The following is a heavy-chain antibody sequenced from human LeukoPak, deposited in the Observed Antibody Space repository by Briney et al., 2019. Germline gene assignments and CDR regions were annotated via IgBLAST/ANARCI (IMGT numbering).Heavy chain of an antibody. Sequence: GGSLRLSCAASGLTFSSYSMNWVRQAPGKGLEWVSSISSSSSYIYYADSVKGRFTISRDNAKNSLYLQMNSLRAEDTAVYYCARDRASHCYRCNVDYWGQGTLVTVSS. J-gene: IGHJ4*02. D-gene: IGHD2-2*02. CDR2: ISSSSSYI. CDR3: ARDRASHCYRCNVDY. V-gene: IGHV3-21*01. CDR1: GLTFSSYS.